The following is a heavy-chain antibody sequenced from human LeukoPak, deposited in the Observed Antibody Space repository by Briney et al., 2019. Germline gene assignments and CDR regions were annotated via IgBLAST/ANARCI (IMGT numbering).Heavy chain of an antibody. CDR2: IYYSGST. J-gene: IGHJ4*02. V-gene: IGHV4-59*01. D-gene: IGHD3-10*01. CDR3: ARSFRGVSVFDY. Sequence: PSETLSLTCTVSGGSISSYYWSWIRQPPGKGLEWIGYIYYSGSTNYNPSLKSRVTISVDTSKNQFSLKLSSVTAADTAVYYCARSFRGVSVFDYWGQGTLVTVSS. CDR1: GGSISSYY.